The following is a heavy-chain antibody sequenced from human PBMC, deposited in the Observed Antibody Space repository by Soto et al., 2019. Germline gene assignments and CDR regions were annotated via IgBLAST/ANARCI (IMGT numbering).Heavy chain of an antibody. Sequence: GESLKISCKGSGYSFTSYWIGWVRQMPGKGLEWMGIIYPGDSDTRYSPSFQGQVTISADKSISTAYLQWSSLKASDTAMYYCARHSPGLTHDILTGYYSSYGMDVWGQGTTVTVSS. CDR2: IYPGDSDT. D-gene: IGHD3-9*01. V-gene: IGHV5-51*01. CDR3: ARHSPGLTHDILTGYYSSYGMDV. J-gene: IGHJ6*02. CDR1: GYSFTSYW.